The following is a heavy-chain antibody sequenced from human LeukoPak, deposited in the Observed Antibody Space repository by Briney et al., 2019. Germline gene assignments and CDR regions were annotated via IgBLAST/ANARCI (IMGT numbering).Heavy chain of an antibody. Sequence: ASVKVSCKASGYTFTSYAMHWVRQAPGQRLEWMGWINAGNGNTKYSQKFQGRVTITRDTSASTAYVELSSLRSEDTAVYYCASSKHPAGGSSSDFDYWGQGTLVTVSS. CDR3: ASSKHPAGGSSSDFDY. D-gene: IGHD6-6*01. CDR1: GYTFTSYA. V-gene: IGHV1-3*01. J-gene: IGHJ4*02. CDR2: INAGNGNT.